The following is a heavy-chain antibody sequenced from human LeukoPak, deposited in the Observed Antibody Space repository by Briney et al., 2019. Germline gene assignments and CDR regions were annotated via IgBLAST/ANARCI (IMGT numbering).Heavy chain of an antibody. CDR2: IKQDGSEK. V-gene: IGHV3-7*03. CDR1: GFTFSSYW. D-gene: IGHD2-2*01. J-gene: IGHJ4*02. CDR3: ASLCSSTSCYRGSLDY. Sequence: GGSLRLSCAASGFTFSSYWMSWVRQAPGKGREWVANIKQDGSEKYYVDSVKGRFTISRDNAKNSLYLQMNSLRAEDTAVYYCASLCSSTSCYRGSLDYWGQGTLVTVSS.